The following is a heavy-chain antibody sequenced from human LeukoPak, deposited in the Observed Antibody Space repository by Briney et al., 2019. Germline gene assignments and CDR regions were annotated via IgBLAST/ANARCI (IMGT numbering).Heavy chain of an antibody. CDR3: AKHPQGAAGAHFDY. Sequence: GGSLRLSCAASGFVLSNYAMSWVRQAPGKGLGWVSTISASGSRTYYTDSVKGRFSISRDNSRNTMYLQMNSLRAEDTAIYYCAKHPQGAAGAHFDYWGQGTLVTVSS. CDR1: GFVLSNYA. CDR2: ISASGSRT. J-gene: IGHJ4*02. D-gene: IGHD6-13*01. V-gene: IGHV3-23*01.